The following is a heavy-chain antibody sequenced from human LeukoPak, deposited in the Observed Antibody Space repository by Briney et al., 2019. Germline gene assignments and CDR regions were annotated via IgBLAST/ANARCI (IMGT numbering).Heavy chain of an antibody. D-gene: IGHD5-24*01. V-gene: IGHV5-51*01. J-gene: IGHJ4*02. CDR2: IFPDDSDI. Sequence: KPGESLKISCKGSGYNFATDWIGWVRQMPGKGLEWMGIIFPDDSDIRYNPSFQGQVTISADKSISTAYLQWRSLKASDSAMYYCARQESEMTTPANRYFDHWGQGTLVTVSS. CDR1: GYNFATDW. CDR3: ARQESEMTTPANRYFDH.